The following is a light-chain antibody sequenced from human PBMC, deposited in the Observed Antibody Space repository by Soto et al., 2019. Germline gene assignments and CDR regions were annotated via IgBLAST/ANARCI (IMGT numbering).Light chain of an antibody. V-gene: IGLV1-44*01. CDR3: AAWDDSMNVQL. CDR2: SHN. Sequence: QSVLTQPPSASGTPGQRVTISCSGSSSNIGRNTVNWYQQLPGTAPKLLIYSHNQRPSGVPDRFSGSKSGTSASLAISGLQSEDEPDYYCAAWDDSMNVQLFGGGTKLTVL. J-gene: IGLJ2*01. CDR1: SSNIGRNT.